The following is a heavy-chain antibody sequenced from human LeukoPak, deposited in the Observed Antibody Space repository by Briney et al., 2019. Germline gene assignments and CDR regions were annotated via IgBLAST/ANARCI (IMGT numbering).Heavy chain of an antibody. V-gene: IGHV4-59*08. CDR1: GGSISSYY. CDR2: VYYSGST. Sequence: SETLSLTCTVSGGSISSYYWSWIQQPPGEGLEWIGNVYYSGSTNYNPSLESRVTISVDTSKNYFSLKLNSVTAADTAVYYCARQDTSSYPADYWGQGTLVTVSS. J-gene: IGHJ4*02. CDR3: ARQDTSSYPADY. D-gene: IGHD1-26*01.